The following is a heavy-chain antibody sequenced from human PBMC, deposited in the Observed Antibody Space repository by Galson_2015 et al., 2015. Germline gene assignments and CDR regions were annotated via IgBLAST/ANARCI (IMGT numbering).Heavy chain of an antibody. V-gene: IGHV3-11*01. CDR2: TK. Sequence: TKYYAGSVKGRFTISRDNAKNSLYLQMKSLRAEDTAVYYCATSLYWNHAGDVDYWGQGTLVTVSS. D-gene: IGHD2-8*02. CDR3: ATSLYWNHAGDVDY. J-gene: IGHJ4*02.